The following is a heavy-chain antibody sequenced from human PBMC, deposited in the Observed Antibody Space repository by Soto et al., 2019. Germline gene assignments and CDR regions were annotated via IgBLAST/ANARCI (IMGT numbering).Heavy chain of an antibody. CDR3: ARRSSGWYFDY. Sequence: EVQLLESGGGLVQPGGSLRLSCAASRFTFSSYAMSWVRQAPGKGLEWVSVISGSGGSTYYADSVKGRFTISRDNSKNTLYLQMNSLRAEDTAVYYCARRSSGWYFDYWGQGTLVTVSS. CDR1: RFTFSSYA. CDR2: ISGSGGST. D-gene: IGHD6-19*01. V-gene: IGHV3-23*01. J-gene: IGHJ4*02.